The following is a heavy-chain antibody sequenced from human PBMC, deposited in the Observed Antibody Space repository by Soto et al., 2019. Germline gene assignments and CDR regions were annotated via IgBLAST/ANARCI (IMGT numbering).Heavy chain of an antibody. Sequence: QVQLVQSGAEVKKPGSSVKVSCKASGGTFSSYAISWVRQAPGQGLEWMGGIIPIFGTANYAQKFQGRVTITADESTSRAYMELSSLRSEDTAVYYCAREGGKMKGSYYYFDYWGQGTLVTVSS. V-gene: IGHV1-69*01. D-gene: IGHD1-26*01. CDR1: GGTFSSYA. J-gene: IGHJ4*02. CDR3: AREGGKMKGSYYYFDY. CDR2: IIPIFGTA.